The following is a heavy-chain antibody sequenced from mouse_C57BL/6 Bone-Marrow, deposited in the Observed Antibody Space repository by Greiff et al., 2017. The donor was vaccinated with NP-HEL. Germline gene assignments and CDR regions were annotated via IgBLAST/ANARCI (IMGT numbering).Heavy chain of an antibody. J-gene: IGHJ3*01. CDR3: ARKSGINWDWFAY. D-gene: IGHD4-1*01. V-gene: IGHV2-2*01. CDR2: IWSGGST. CDR1: GFSLTSYG. Sequence: VHLVESGPGLVQPSQSLSITCTVSGFSLTSYGVHWVRQSPGKGLEWLGVIWSGGSTDYNAAFISRLSISKDNSKSQVFFKMNSLQADDTAIYYCARKSGINWDWFAYWGQGTLVTVSA.